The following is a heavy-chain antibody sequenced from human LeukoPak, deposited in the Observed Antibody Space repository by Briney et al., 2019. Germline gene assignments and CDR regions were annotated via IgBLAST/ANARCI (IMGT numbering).Heavy chain of an antibody. J-gene: IGHJ4*02. CDR1: GYTFTSYG. D-gene: IGHD3-3*01. CDR2: ISAYNGNT. V-gene: IGHV1-18*01. Sequence: ASEKVSCKASGYTFTSYGISWVRQAPGQGLEWMGWISAYNGNTNYAQKLQGRVTMTTDTSTSTAYMELRSLRSDDTAVYYCATHPYYDFWSGYSYYWGQGTLVTVSS. CDR3: ATHPYYDFWSGYSYY.